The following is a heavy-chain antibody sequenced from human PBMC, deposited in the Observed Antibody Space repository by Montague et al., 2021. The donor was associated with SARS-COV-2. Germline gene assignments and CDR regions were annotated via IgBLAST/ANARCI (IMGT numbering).Heavy chain of an antibody. CDR2: INYTGST. J-gene: IGHJ4*02. V-gene: IGHV4-59*01. Sequence: SETLSLTCTVSGGSISAYYWSWIRQPPGKGLEWIGNINYTGSTNXNSSLKSRLTISVDTSENQFSLKVTSVTPADTAVYYCARVGCERRGGDYYFDYWGQGTLVTVSS. CDR3: ARVGCERRGGDYYFDY. CDR1: GGSISAYY. D-gene: IGHD2-21*02.